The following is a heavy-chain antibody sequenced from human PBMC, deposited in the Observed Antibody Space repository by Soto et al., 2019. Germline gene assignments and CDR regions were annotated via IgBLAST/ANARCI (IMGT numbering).Heavy chain of an antibody. V-gene: IGHV3-66*01. J-gene: IGHJ4*02. Sequence: EVQLVESGGGLVQPGGSLRLSCAASGLTVSTNPMSWVRQAPGKGLEWVSVIYTGGGTHYVDAVMGRFTISRDNSKNTVNLQMNGLKPDDTSVYVSARDGSGHWGQGTLVTVSS. CDR3: ARDGSGH. CDR2: IYTGGGT. CDR1: GLTVSTNP. D-gene: IGHD3-10*01.